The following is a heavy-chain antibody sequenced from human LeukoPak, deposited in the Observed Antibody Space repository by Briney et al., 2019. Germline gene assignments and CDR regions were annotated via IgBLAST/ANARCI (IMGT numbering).Heavy chain of an antibody. CDR1: GGSISSYY. D-gene: IGHD2-15*01. V-gene: IGHV4-59*01. J-gene: IGHJ4*02. Sequence: PSETPSLTCTVSGGSISSYYWSWIRQPPGKGLEWIGYIYYSGSTNYSPSLKSRVTISVDTSKNQFSLKLSSVTAADTAVYYCARDIYCSGGSCPPYFDYWGQGTLVTVSS. CDR3: ARDIYCSGGSCPPYFDY. CDR2: IYYSGST.